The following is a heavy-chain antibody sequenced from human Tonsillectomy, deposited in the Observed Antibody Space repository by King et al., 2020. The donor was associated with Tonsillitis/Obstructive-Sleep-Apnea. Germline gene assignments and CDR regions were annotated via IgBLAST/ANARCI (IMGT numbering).Heavy chain of an antibody. V-gene: IGHV3-48*03. D-gene: IGHD2-8*01. CDR1: GFTFSSYE. CDR2: ISSRGSTI. CDR3: ARGLGAPYCTHGVCYGDGMDV. Sequence: VQLVESGGGLVQPGGSLRLSCAASGFTFSSYEMNWVRQAPGKGLEWVSYISSRGSTIHYADSVKGRFTISRDNAKNSLYLQMNSLRAEDTAVYYCARGLGAPYCTHGVCYGDGMDVWGQGTTVTVSS. J-gene: IGHJ6*02.